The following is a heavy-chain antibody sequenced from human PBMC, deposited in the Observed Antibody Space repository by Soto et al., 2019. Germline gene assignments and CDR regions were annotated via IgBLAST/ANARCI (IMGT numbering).Heavy chain of an antibody. J-gene: IGHJ4*02. CDR2: ISYDGSNK. CDR1: GFTFSSYG. Sequence: HPWGSLRLSCAASGFTFSSYGMHWVRQAPGKGLEWVAVISYDGSNKYYADPVKGRFTISRDNSKNTLYLQMNSLRAEDTAVYYCAKLSIEMATKKYFDYWGQGTLVTVSS. CDR3: AKLSIEMATKKYFDY. V-gene: IGHV3-30*18. D-gene: IGHD5-12*01.